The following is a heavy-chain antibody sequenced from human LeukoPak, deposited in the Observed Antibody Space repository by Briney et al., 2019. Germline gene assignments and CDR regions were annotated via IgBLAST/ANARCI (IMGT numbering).Heavy chain of an antibody. CDR2: IYSDNT. CDR3: ARRAGAYSHPYDY. CDR1: GFTFSSYA. J-gene: IGHJ4*02. D-gene: IGHD4/OR15-4a*01. Sequence: GGSLRLSCAASGFTFSSYAMSWVRQAPGKGLEWVSFIYSDNTHYSYSVKGRFTISRDKSKNTLYLQMNSLRAEDTAVYYCARRAGAYSHPYDYWGQGTLVTVSS. V-gene: IGHV3-53*01.